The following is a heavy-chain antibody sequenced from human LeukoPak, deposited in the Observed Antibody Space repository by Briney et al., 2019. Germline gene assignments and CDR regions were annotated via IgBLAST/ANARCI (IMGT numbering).Heavy chain of an antibody. Sequence: GGSLRLSCTVSGFTVSSNSMSWVHQAPGKGLEWVSFIYSGGNTHYSDSVKGRFTISRDNAKNSLYLQMNSLRAEDTAVYYCARAYYYGSGSYSDQDFDYWGQGTLVTVSS. V-gene: IGHV3-53*01. CDR2: IYSGGNT. CDR1: GFTVSSNS. D-gene: IGHD3-10*01. J-gene: IGHJ4*02. CDR3: ARAYYYGSGSYSDQDFDY.